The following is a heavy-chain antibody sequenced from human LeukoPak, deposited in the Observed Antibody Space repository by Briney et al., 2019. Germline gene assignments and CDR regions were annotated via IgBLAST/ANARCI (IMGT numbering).Heavy chain of an antibody. CDR2: ISGTGGST. J-gene: IGHJ4*02. Sequence: GGSLRLSCAASGFTFSSYAMSWVRQAPGKGLEWVSAISGTGGSTYYADSVKGRFTISRDNSKNTLYLQMNSLRAEDTAVYYCAKDRRDLWFGELLYWGQGTLVTVSS. CDR1: GFTFSSYA. V-gene: IGHV3-23*01. D-gene: IGHD3-10*01. CDR3: AKDRRDLWFGELLY.